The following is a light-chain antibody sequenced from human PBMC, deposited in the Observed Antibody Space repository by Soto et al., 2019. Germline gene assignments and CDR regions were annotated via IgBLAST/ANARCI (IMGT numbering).Light chain of an antibody. J-gene: IGKJ2*01. CDR1: QSVLYSSNNMNY. V-gene: IGKV4-1*01. CDR2: WAL. Sequence: DIVMTQSPDSLAVSLGERATINCKSSQSVLYSSNNMNYLAWYQQKPGQPPKLLFYWALTRESGVPDRFSGSGSGTDFNLTISSLQAEDVAVYYCQQYYSIPYTFGQGTRVEIK. CDR3: QQYYSIPYT.